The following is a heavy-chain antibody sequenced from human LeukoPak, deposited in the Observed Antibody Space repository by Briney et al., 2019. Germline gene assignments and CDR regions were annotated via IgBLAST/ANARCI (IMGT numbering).Heavy chain of an antibody. J-gene: IGHJ4*02. D-gene: IGHD5-12*01. Sequence: ASVKVSCKASGYTFTGYCMHWVRQAPGQGLEWMGWINPNSGGTNYAQKFQGRVTMTRDTSISTAYMELSRLRSDDTAVYYCARARGYSGYVLPFDYWGQGTLVTVSS. CDR1: GYTFTGYC. CDR3: ARARGYSGYVLPFDY. CDR2: INPNSGGT. V-gene: IGHV1-2*02.